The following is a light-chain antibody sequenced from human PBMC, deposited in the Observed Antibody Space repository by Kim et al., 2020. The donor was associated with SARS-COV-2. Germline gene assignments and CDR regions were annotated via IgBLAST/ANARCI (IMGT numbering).Light chain of an antibody. Sequence: QSALTQPASVSGSPGQSITISCTGTSSDVGSYNLVSWYQQHPGKAPKLMIYEVSKRPSGVSNRFSGSKSGNTASLTISGLQAEDEADYYCCSYAGSLLGTGTKVTVL. CDR1: SSDVGSYNL. V-gene: IGLV2-23*02. CDR2: EVS. J-gene: IGLJ1*01. CDR3: CSYAGSL.